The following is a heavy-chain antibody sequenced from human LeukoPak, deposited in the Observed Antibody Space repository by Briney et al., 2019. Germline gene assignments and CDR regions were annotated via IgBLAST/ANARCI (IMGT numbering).Heavy chain of an antibody. CDR1: GFTFSHSI. CDR3: AREKSRDGHNEGLYYYYMDV. V-gene: IGHV3-30*04. D-gene: IGHD5-24*01. Sequence: GGSLRLSCAASGFTFSHSIMHWVRQAPGKGLEWVAVVEADGKNMYYADSVKGRFTISRENSQKTVYLESNSLRSADTAVYYCAREKSRDGHNEGLYYYYMDVWGKGTTVTVSS. J-gene: IGHJ6*03. CDR2: VEADGKNM.